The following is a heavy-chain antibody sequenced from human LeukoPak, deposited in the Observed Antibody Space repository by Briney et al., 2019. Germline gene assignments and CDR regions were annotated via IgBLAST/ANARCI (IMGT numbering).Heavy chain of an antibody. Sequence: GGSLRLSCAASGFTFRSYAMSWVAQAPGKGLEWVSAISGSGGSTYYADSVKGRFTISRDNSKNTLYLQMNSLRAEDTAVYYCARDRVAPMGAYYYGMDVWGQGTTVTVSS. V-gene: IGHV3-23*01. CDR2: ISGSGGST. D-gene: IGHD3-16*01. CDR1: GFTFRSYA. CDR3: ARDRVAPMGAYYYGMDV. J-gene: IGHJ6*02.